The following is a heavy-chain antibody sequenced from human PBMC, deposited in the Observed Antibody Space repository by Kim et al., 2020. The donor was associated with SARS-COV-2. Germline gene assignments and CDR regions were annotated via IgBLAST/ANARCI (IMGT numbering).Heavy chain of an antibody. Sequence: SETLSLTCAVYGGSFSGYYWSWIRQPPGKGLEWIGEINHSGSTNYNPSLKSRVTISVDTSKNQFSLKLSSVTAADTAVYYCARGTNFITMIESQERLGFDYWGQGTLVTVSS. J-gene: IGHJ4*02. V-gene: IGHV4-34*01. CDR2: INHSGST. D-gene: IGHD3-22*01. CDR1: GGSFSGYY. CDR3: ARGTNFITMIESQERLGFDY.